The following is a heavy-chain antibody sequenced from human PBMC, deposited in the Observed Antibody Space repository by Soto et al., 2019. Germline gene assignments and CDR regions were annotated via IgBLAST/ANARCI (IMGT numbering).Heavy chain of an antibody. CDR2: ISPRRGDH. Sequence: QLVQSGAEVTKPGASVKVSCKTSGYNFSAHYIHWVRQPPGQGLGWMGWISPRRGDHHSSDKFQDRLTVTTAPAPAPPFPHLRGLRVHGTAVFYCAKGGGYGHGDWGPGTPLIVSS. V-gene: IGHV1-2*02. CDR1: GYNFSAHY. D-gene: IGHD5-12*01. J-gene: IGHJ4*02. CDR3: AKGGGYGHGD.